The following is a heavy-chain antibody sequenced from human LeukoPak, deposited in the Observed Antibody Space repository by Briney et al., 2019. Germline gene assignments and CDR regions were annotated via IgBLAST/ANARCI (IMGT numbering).Heavy chain of an antibody. D-gene: IGHD6-6*01. CDR3: ARDRSPYSSSSDAFDI. CDR1: GYTFTGYD. J-gene: IGHJ3*02. Sequence: GASVKVSCKASGYTFTGYDMHGVRQAPGQGMEWMGWINPNSGGTNYAQKFQGRVTMTRDTSISTAYMELSRLRSDDTAVYYCARDRSPYSSSSDAFDIWGQGTMVTVSS. V-gene: IGHV1-2*02. CDR2: INPNSGGT.